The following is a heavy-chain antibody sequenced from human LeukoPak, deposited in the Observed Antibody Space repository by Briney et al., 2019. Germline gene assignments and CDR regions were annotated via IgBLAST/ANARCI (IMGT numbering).Heavy chain of an antibody. Sequence: ASVKVSCKSSGGTFSSYAIIWVRQAPGQGLEWMGRIIPILGITNYAQNFQGRVTITADKSTSTAYMELSSLRCEDTAVYYCAREGSSPPDYWGQGTLVTVSS. V-gene: IGHV1-69*04. CDR3: AREGSSPPDY. CDR2: IIPILGIT. CDR1: GGTFSSYA. J-gene: IGHJ4*02. D-gene: IGHD6-13*01.